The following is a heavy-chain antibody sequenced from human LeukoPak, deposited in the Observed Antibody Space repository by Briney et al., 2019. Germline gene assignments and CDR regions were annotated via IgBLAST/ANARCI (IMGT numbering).Heavy chain of an antibody. CDR1: GYTFTSYY. CDR3: AKGAYLRYFEWLWAN. V-gene: IGHV3-33*06. Sequence: SCKASGYTFTSYYMHWVRQAPGKGLEWVAVIWYDGSNKYYADSVKGRFTISRDNSKNTLYLQMSSLRPEDTAVYYCAKGAYLRYFEWLWANWGQGTLVTVSS. J-gene: IGHJ4*02. CDR2: IWYDGSNK. D-gene: IGHD3-9*01.